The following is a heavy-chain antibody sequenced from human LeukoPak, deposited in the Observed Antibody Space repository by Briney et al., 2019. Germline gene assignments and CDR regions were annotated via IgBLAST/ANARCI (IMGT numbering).Heavy chain of an antibody. CDR1: GFTVSSNY. J-gene: IGHJ4*02. Sequence: PGGSLRLSCAASGFTVSSNYMSWVRQAPGKGLEWVSVIYSGGSTYYADSVKGRFTISRDNSKNTLYLQMNSLRAEDTAVYYCARGGGDEYYYDSSGSPFDYWGQGTLVTVSS. CDR3: ARGGGDEYYYDSSGSPFDY. CDR2: IYSGGST. V-gene: IGHV3-66*02. D-gene: IGHD3-22*01.